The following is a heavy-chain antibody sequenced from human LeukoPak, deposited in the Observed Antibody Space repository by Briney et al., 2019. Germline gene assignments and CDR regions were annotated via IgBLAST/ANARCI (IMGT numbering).Heavy chain of an antibody. D-gene: IGHD3-10*01. J-gene: IGHJ6*03. CDR1: GFTFSDHY. CDR2: TRNKANSYTT. Sequence: QPGGSLRLSCAASGFTFSDHYMDWVRQAPGKGLEWVGRTRNKANSYTTEYAASVKGRFTISRDDSKNSLYLQINSLKTEDTAVYYCAREGKRITMVRRVITPRGYYFMDVWGRGTTVTVSS. CDR3: AREGKRITMVRRVITPRGYYFMDV. V-gene: IGHV3-72*01.